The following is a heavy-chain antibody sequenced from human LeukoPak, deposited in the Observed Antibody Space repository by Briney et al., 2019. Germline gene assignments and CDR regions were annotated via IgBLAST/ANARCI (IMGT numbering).Heavy chain of an antibody. CDR1: GFTFSSYA. Sequence: GRSLRLSCAASGFTFSSYAMHWVRQAPGKGLEWVAVISYDGSNKYYADSVKGRFTISGENAKNSLYLQMTSLRAEDTAMYYCATPLDYRDSSGFHQGGDWGQGTLVTVSS. V-gene: IGHV3-30-3*01. J-gene: IGHJ4*02. CDR2: ISYDGSNK. CDR3: ATPLDYRDSSGFHQGGD. D-gene: IGHD3-22*01.